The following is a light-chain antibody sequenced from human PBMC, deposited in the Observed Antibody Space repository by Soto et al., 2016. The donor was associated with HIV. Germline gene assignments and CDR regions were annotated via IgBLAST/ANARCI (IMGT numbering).Light chain of an antibody. Sequence: SSELTQDPAVSVALGQTVSITCQGDSLRSFYASWYQQKLGQAPVLVIYGKDNRPSGIPDRFSGSDSGNTASLTIAGAQAEDEADYYCNSRDSSGNHLVFGGGTKLTVL. CDR1: SLRSFY. CDR3: NSRDSSGNHLV. J-gene: IGLJ2*01. V-gene: IGLV3-19*01. CDR2: GKD.